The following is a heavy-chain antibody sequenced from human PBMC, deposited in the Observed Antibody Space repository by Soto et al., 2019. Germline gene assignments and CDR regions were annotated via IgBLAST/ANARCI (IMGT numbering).Heavy chain of an antibody. J-gene: IGHJ4*02. Sequence: GESLKISCKGVGYKFGSAWIGWVRQMPGKGLEWMGLIKPGTSDIRYSPPFRGQVTISADEAVTTAYLQWSGLKASDSAMYYCARQQTSIFDSWGQGALVTVSS. CDR3: ARQQTSIFDS. CDR1: GYKFGSAW. V-gene: IGHV5-51*01. CDR2: IKPGTSDI.